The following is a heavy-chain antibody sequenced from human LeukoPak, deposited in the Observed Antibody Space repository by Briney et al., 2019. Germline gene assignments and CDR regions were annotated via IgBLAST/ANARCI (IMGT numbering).Heavy chain of an antibody. CDR1: GGTFSSYT. Sequence: GASVKVSCKGSGGTFSSYTISWVRQAPGQGLEWMGGIIPMFDTANYAQQFQGRVTITADESTSTAYMELSSLRSEDTAVYYCARDQGPFDPWGQGTLVTVSS. J-gene: IGHJ5*02. V-gene: IGHV1-69*13. CDR2: IIPMFDTA. CDR3: ARDQGPFDP.